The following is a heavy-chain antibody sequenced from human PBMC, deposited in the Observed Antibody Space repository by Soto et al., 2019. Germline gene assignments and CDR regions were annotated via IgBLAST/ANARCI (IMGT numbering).Heavy chain of an antibody. J-gene: IGHJ4*02. V-gene: IGHV5-51*03. CDR3: ARGGVSTRTFDY. CDR1: GYNFAGYW. CDR2: IYPSDSDT. D-gene: IGHD3-3*01. Sequence: GESLKISCKGSGYNFAGYWIAWVRQMPGKGLELMGIIYPSDSDTRYRPSFQGQVTISADKSISSAYLQWSSLRASDTAMYYCARGGVSTRTFDYWGQGTPVTVS.